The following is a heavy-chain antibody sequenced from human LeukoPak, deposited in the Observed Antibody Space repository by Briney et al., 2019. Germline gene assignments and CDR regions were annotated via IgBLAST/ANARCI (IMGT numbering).Heavy chain of an antibody. V-gene: IGHV1-69*06. CDR2: IIPIFGTA. J-gene: IGHJ4*02. Sequence: ASVKVSCKASGYTFTSYAISWVRQAPGQGLEGMGGIIPIFGTANYAQKFQGRVTITADKATSTAYMEMRSLRSEDTAVYYCARGSPREWEINWGQGTLVTVSS. CDR1: GYTFTSYA. CDR3: ARGSPREWEIN. D-gene: IGHD1-26*01.